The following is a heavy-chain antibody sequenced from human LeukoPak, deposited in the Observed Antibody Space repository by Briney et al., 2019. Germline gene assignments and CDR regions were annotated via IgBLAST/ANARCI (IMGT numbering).Heavy chain of an antibody. CDR3: VRGASASITMEVNY. Sequence: SESLSLTCLDCRGCLHQLYWRLSLQPPGKGLEWIGYIYYTGSTKYNPSLKSRVTISLDTSKNKFSLKVSSVTAADMADYSRVRGASASITMEVNYWGQGTLVTVSS. V-gene: IGHV4-59*11. D-gene: IGHD3-10*01. J-gene: IGHJ4*02. CDR1: RGCLHQLY. CDR2: IYYTGST.